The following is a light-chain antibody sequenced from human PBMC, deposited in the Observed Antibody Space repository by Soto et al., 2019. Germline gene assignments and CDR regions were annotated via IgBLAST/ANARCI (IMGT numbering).Light chain of an antibody. Sequence: DIQMTQSPSSVSASVGDRVTITCRASQGISKWVAWYQQKPGKAPKLLLSAASTLQSGVPSRFSGSGAGTDFTLTISSLQPDDFATYYCQQGNNFPPTFGQGTRLEI. J-gene: IGKJ5*01. CDR1: QGISKW. CDR3: QQGNNFPPT. CDR2: AAS. V-gene: IGKV1-12*01.